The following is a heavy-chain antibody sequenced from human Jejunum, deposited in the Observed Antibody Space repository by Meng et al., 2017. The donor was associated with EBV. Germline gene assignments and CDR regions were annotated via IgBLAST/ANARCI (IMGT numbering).Heavy chain of an antibody. D-gene: IGHD3-16*01. CDR2: INPNSGGA. V-gene: IGHV1-2*06. CDR1: AYTFAGYY. J-gene: IGHJ2*01. CDR3: AREGLVGDLRYFDL. Sequence: LVQPGAGVKDPGACVNVSWKACAYTFAGYYMHWVRQAPGQGLEWMGRINPNSGGANYAQKFQGRVTMTRDTSISTAYMELSRLRSDDTAAYYCAREGLVGDLRYFDLWGRGTLVTVSS.